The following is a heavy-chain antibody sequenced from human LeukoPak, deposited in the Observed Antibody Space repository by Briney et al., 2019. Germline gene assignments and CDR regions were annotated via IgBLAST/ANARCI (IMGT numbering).Heavy chain of an antibody. CDR1: GFTFSTYA. J-gene: IGHJ4*02. CDR3: VRGGSPTVTLEY. V-gene: IGHV3-30-3*01. CDR2: ISHDGSNK. D-gene: IGHD4-17*01. Sequence: GGSLRLSCAASGFTFSTYAMHWVRQAPGKGLERVAVISHDGSNKYYAESVKGRFTVSRDNSKNTLYLQMSDLTSDDTAVYYCVRGGSPTVTLEYWGQGTLVTVSS.